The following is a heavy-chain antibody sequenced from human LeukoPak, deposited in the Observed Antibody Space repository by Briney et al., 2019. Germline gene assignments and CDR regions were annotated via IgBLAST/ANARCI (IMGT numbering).Heavy chain of an antibody. V-gene: IGHV5-51*01. D-gene: IGHD6-19*01. J-gene: IGHJ4*02. CDR1: GYSFTSYW. CDR2: IYPGDSDT. Sequence: PGESLKISFKGSGYSFTSYWIGWVRPMPGKGLEWMGIIYPGDSDTRYSPSFQGQVTISADKSISTAYLQWSSLKASDTAMYYCARLVYSSGWVFDYWGQGTLVTVSS. CDR3: ARLVYSSGWVFDY.